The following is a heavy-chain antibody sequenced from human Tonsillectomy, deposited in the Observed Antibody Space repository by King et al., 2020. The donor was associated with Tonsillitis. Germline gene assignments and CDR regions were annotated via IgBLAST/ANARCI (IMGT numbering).Heavy chain of an antibody. CDR1: GFTFSSYA. CDR3: AKESSSWPKTYDDY. J-gene: IGHJ4*02. V-gene: IGHV3-23*04. D-gene: IGHD6-13*01. CDR2: ISTSGGST. Sequence: VQLVESGGGLVQPGGSLRLSCAASGFTFSSYAMSWVRQAPGKGLEWVSDISTSGGSTYYADSVKGRFTISRDNSKNTLYLQMNSLRAEDTAIYYCAKESSSWPKTYDDYWGQGTLVTVSS.